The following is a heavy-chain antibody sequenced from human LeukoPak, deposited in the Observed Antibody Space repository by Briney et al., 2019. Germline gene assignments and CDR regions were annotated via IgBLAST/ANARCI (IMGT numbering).Heavy chain of an antibody. CDR1: GGSISSFY. D-gene: IGHD3-10*02. V-gene: IGHV4-4*09. CDR2: IYSSGNT. Sequence: SETLSLTCSVSGGSISSFYWNWNRQPPGKELEWIGDIYSSGNTNYSPSLQSRVTISVDTSKNQFSLQLSSVTAADTAVYYCARVVRGGVFDHWGQGALVTVSS. CDR3: ARVVRGGVFDH. J-gene: IGHJ4*02.